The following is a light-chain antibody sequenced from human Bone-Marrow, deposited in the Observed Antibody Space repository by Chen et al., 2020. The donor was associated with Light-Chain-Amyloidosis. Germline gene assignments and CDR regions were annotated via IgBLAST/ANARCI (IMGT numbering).Light chain of an antibody. CDR2: EVT. J-gene: IGLJ1*01. Sequence: QSALTQPGSVSGSPGQPITISCTGTSSDVGGDNHVSWYQQHPDKAPKLMIYEVTNRPSWVPDRFSGSKSDNTASLTISGLQTEDEADYFCSSYTITNTLVFGSGTRVTVL. CDR3: SSYTITNTLV. V-gene: IGLV2-14*01. CDR1: SSDVGGDNH.